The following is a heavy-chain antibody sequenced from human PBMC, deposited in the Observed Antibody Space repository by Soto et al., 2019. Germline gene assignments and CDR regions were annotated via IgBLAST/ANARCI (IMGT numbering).Heavy chain of an antibody. J-gene: IGHJ6*02. D-gene: IGHD3-10*01. Sequence: SETLSLTCTVSGGSISSYYWSWIRQPAGKGLEWIGRIYTSGSTNYNPSLKSRVTMSVDTSKNQFSLKLSSVTAADTAVYYCARESFEGWFGELGIGYYGMDVWGQGTTVTVSS. CDR3: ARESFEGWFGELGIGYYGMDV. CDR2: IYTSGST. V-gene: IGHV4-4*07. CDR1: GGSISSYY.